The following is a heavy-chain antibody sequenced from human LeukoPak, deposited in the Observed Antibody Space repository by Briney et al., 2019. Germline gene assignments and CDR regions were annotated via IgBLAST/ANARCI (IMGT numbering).Heavy chain of an antibody. J-gene: IGHJ4*02. CDR2: IYYSGST. Sequence: KPSETLSVTCTVSGGSISSYYWSWIRQPPGKGLEWIGYIYYSGSTNYNPSLKSRVTISVDTSKNQISLKLSSVTAADTAVYYCARDRRLGYWGQGTLVTVSS. V-gene: IGHV4-59*01. CDR3: ARDRRLGY. CDR1: GGSISSYY.